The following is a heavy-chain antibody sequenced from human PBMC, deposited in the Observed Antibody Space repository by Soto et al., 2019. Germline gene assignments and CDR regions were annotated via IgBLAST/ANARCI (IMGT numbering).Heavy chain of an antibody. V-gene: IGHV3-23*01. CDR1: GFNFSSYA. J-gene: IGHJ5*02. CDR2: ISGSGGST. Sequence: GGSLRLSCAASGFNFSSYAMSWVRQAPGKGLEWVSAISGSGGSTYYADSVKGRFTISRDNSKNTLYLQMNSLRSDDTAVYYCARVVPGAEAWFGPWGQGTLVTVSS. CDR3: ARVVPGAEAWFGP.